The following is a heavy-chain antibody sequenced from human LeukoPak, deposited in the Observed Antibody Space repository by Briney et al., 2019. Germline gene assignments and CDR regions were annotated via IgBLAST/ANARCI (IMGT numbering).Heavy chain of an antibody. CDR1: GFTFSSYD. CDR2: IGTAGET. CDR3: ARETYYYGMDV. V-gene: IGHV3-13*01. J-gene: IGHJ6*02. Sequence: GGSMRLSCAASGFTFSSYDMHLGRQPTGKRLEWVSAIGTAGETYYPGSVKGRFTISRENAKNSLYLQMNSLRAGDTAVYYCARETYYYGMDVWGQGTTVTVSS.